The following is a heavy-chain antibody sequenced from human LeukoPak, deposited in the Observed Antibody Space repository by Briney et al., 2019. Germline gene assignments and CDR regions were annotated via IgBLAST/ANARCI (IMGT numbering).Heavy chain of an antibody. V-gene: IGHV4-59*12. CDR3: ARTTPSGSYYGY. CDR2: IYYSGST. D-gene: IGHD1-26*01. CDR1: GGSISNYY. Sequence: SETLSLTCTVSGGSISNYYWSWIRQPPGKGLEWIGYIYYSGSTNYNPSLKSRVTISVDTSKNQFSLKLSSVTAADTAVYYCARTTPSGSYYGYWGQGTLVTVSS. J-gene: IGHJ4*02.